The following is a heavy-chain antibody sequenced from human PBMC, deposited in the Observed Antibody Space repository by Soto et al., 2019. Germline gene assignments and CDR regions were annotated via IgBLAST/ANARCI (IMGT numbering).Heavy chain of an antibody. CDR1: GGTFSSYA. V-gene: IGHV1-69*13. Sequence: SVKVSCKASGGTFSSYAISWVRQAPGQGLEWMGGIIPIFGTANYAQKFQGRVTITADESTSTAYMELSSLRSEDTAVYYGARDEPGPRRYYDSLGAFDIWGQGTMVTVSS. CDR3: ARDEPGPRRYYDSLGAFDI. J-gene: IGHJ3*02. D-gene: IGHD3-22*01. CDR2: IIPIFGTA.